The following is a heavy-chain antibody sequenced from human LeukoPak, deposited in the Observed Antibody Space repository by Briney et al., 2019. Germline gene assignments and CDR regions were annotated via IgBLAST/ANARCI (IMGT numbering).Heavy chain of an antibody. J-gene: IGHJ4*02. D-gene: IGHD2-2*01. V-gene: IGHV3-7*01. CDR1: GFTFSSYW. CDR3: ARDGDHSCGDY. CDR2: IKQDGSEK. Sequence: GSLRLSCAASGFTFSSYWMSWVRQAPGKGLEWVANIKQDGSEKYYVDSVKGRFTISRDNAKNSLYLQMYSLTAEDTAVYYCARDGDHSCGDYWGQGTLVTVSS.